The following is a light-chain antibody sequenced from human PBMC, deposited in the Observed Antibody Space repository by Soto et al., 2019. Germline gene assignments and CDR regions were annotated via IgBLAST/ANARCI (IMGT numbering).Light chain of an antibody. CDR2: EVN. CDR1: SSDVGAYNY. Sequence: QSVLTQPPSASWSPGQSVTISCTGTSSDVGAYNYVSWYQQHPGKAPQLMIYEVNKRPSGVPDRFSGSKSGNTASLTVSGLQAEDEADYYCNSYAGSNSFVFGSGTKVTVL. CDR3: NSYAGSNSFV. V-gene: IGLV2-8*01. J-gene: IGLJ1*01.